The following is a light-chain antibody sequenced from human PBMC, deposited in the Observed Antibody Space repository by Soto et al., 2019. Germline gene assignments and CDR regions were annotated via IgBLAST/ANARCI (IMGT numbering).Light chain of an antibody. J-gene: IGKJ1*01. CDR1: QSISNY. CDR2: DAS. Sequence: DIQMTQSPSSLSASVGDRVTIACRASQSISNYLNWYQQKPGKAPKLLIYDASSLQSGVPSRFSGSGSGTDFTLTTSSLQPEDFATYYCQQSRSTWWTFGQGTKVEIK. CDR3: QQSRSTWWT. V-gene: IGKV1-39*01.